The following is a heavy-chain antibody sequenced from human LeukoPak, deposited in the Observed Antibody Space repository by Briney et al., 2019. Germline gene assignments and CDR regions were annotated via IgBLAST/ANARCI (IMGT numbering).Heavy chain of an antibody. V-gene: IGHV3-7*01. CDR2: IMQDGSEE. CDR3: AREDSSGYSGYYGMDV. CDR1: GFTFSSYW. J-gene: IGHJ6*02. Sequence: GGSLRLSCAASGFTFSSYWMSWVRQAPGKGLEWVANIMQDGSEEYYVDSVKGRFTISRDNAKNSLYLQMNSLRAEDTAVYYCAREDSSGYSGYYGMDVWGQGTTVTVSS. D-gene: IGHD3-22*01.